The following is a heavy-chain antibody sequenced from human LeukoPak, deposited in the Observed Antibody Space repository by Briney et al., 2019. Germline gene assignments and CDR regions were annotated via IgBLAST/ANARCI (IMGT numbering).Heavy chain of an antibody. CDR2: INPNSGGT. CDR1: GYTFTGQY. D-gene: IGHD3-22*01. Sequence: ASVKVSCKASGYTFTGQYIHWVRQAPGHGLEWMGWINPNSGGTNYAQKFQGRVTMTRDTSISTAYMELTRLRSDDTAVYYCAREWTTSYSDSTGYYFFYWGQGTTVTVSS. J-gene: IGHJ6*02. V-gene: IGHV1-2*02. CDR3: AREWTTSYSDSTGYYFFY.